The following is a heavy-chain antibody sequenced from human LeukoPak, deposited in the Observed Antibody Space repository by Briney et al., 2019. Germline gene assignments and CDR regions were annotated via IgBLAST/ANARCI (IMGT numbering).Heavy chain of an antibody. CDR1: GGSFSGYY. CDR2: INHSGST. J-gene: IGHJ6*03. CDR3: ARAQIAAAGTYYMDV. D-gene: IGHD6-13*01. V-gene: IGHV4-34*01. Sequence: SETLSLTCAVYGGSFSGYYWSWIRQPPGKGLEWIGEINHSGSTNYNPSLKSRVTRSVDTSKNQFSLKLSSVTAADTAVYYCARAQIAAAGTYYMDVWGKGTTVTVSS.